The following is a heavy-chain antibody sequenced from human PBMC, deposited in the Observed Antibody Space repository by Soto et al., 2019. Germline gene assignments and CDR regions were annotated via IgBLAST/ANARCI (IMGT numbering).Heavy chain of an antibody. CDR3: ARRALEWSPVYPYYYYYMDV. D-gene: IGHD3-3*01. CDR2: IYYSGST. J-gene: IGHJ6*03. CDR1: GGSISSYY. V-gene: IGHV4-59*08. Sequence: SETLSLTCTVSGGSISSYYWSWIRQPPGKGLEWIGYIYYSGSTNYNPSLKSRVTISVDTSKNQFSLKLSSVTAADTAVYYCARRALEWSPVYPYYYYYMDVWGKGTTVTVSS.